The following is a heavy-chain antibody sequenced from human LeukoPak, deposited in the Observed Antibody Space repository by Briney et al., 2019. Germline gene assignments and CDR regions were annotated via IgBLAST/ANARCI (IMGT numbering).Heavy chain of an antibody. Sequence: SSETLSLTRAVYGGSFSGYYWSWIRQPPGKGLEWIGEINHSGSTNYNPSLKSRVTISVDTSKNQFSLKLSSVTAADTAVYYCARHVPPYYYDSSGSPDIWGQGTMVTVSS. CDR2: INHSGST. CDR1: GGSFSGYY. CDR3: ARHVPPYYYDSSGSPDI. V-gene: IGHV4-34*01. D-gene: IGHD3-22*01. J-gene: IGHJ3*02.